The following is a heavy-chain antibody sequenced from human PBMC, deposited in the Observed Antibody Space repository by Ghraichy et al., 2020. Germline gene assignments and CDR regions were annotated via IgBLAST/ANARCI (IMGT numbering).Heavy chain of an antibody. J-gene: IGHJ4*02. D-gene: IGHD6-13*01. V-gene: IGHV4-61*02. CDR1: GASISGTYY. Sequence: SETLSLTCTVSGASISGTYYWSWVRQPAGKGLEWIGRIRVSGTDYNPSLKSRVTISMDRSTNQFSLTLNSVSAADTAVYYCVREYGSSWKPADYWGQGTLVTVSS. CDR2: IRVSGT. CDR3: VREYGSSWKPADY.